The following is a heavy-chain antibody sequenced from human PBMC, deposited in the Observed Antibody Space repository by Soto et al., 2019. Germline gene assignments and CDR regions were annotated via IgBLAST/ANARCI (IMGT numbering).Heavy chain of an antibody. V-gene: IGHV4-34*01. J-gene: IGHJ4*02. Sequence: QVQLQQWGAGLLKPSETLSLTCAVYGGSFSGYYWSWIRQPPGKGLEWIGEINHSGSTNYNPSLKSRVTISVATSKNQFSLKLSSVTAADTAVYYCARGTYDYIWGSYRSGSYYFDYWGQGTLVTVSS. D-gene: IGHD3-16*02. CDR1: GGSFSGYY. CDR2: INHSGST. CDR3: ARGTYDYIWGSYRSGSYYFDY.